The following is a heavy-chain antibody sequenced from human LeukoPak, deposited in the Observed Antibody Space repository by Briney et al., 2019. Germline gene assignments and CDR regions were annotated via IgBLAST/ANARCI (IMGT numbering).Heavy chain of an antibody. J-gene: IGHJ5*02. V-gene: IGHV4-34*01. CDR2: INHSGST. Sequence: SETLSLTCAVYGGSFSGYYWSWIRQPPGKGLEWIGEINHSGSTNYNPSLKSRVTISVDTSKNQFSLKLSSVTAADTAVYYCARGHYYGSGSYFLPRSWFDPWGQGTLVTVSS. CDR1: GGSFSGYY. D-gene: IGHD3-10*01. CDR3: ARGHYYGSGSYFLPRSWFDP.